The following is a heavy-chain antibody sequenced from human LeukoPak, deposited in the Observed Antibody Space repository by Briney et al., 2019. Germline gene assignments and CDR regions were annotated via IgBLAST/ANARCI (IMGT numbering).Heavy chain of an antibody. CDR1: GGTFSSYA. V-gene: IGHV1-69*05. J-gene: IGHJ5*02. Sequence: GASVKVSCKASGGTFSSYAISWVRQAPGQGLEWMGGIIPIFGTANYAQKFQGRVTITTDESTSTAYMELSSLRSEDTAVYYCAITMVRGVTSLSWGQGTLVTVSP. CDR2: IIPIFGTA. D-gene: IGHD3-10*01. CDR3: AITMVRGVTSLS.